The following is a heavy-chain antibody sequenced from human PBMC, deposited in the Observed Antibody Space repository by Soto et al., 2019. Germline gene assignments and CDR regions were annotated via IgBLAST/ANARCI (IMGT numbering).Heavy chain of an antibody. Sequence: SGPTLVNPTQTLTLTCTFSGFSLSTSGVGVGWIRQPPGKALEWLALIYWDDDKRYSPSLKSRLTITKDTSKNQVVLTMTNMDPVDTATYYCAXSRHYDFWSGYYSWFDPWGQGTLVTVSS. CDR3: AXSRHYDFWSGYYSWFDP. CDR1: GFSLSTSGVG. J-gene: IGHJ5*02. D-gene: IGHD3-3*01. V-gene: IGHV2-5*02. CDR2: IYWDDDK.